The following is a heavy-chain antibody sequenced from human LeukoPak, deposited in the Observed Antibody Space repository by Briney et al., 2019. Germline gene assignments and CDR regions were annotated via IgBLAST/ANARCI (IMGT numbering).Heavy chain of an antibody. Sequence: GGSLRLSCAASGFTFSHYYMSWIRQAPGKGLEWISYITRSGASYASSVKGRFTIPRANAKNSLYLEMNSLRVEDTAVYYGARDGDTTSKVDYLGQGTLVSVSS. CDR2: ITRSGA. V-gene: IGHV3-11*01. D-gene: IGHD7-27*01. CDR1: GFTFSHYY. CDR3: ARDGDTTSKVDY. J-gene: IGHJ4*02.